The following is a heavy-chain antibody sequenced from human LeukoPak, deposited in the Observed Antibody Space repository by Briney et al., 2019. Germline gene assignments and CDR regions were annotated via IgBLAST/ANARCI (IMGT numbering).Heavy chain of an antibody. D-gene: IGHD6-13*01. CDR2: ISSSSSTI. Sequence: GGSLRLSCAASGFTFSSYAMSWVRQAPGKGLEWVSYISSSSSTIYYADSVKGRFTISRDNAKNSLYLQMNSLRAEDTAVYYCARVYSSSSSWYGDFDYWGQGTLVTVSS. V-gene: IGHV3-48*01. J-gene: IGHJ4*02. CDR3: ARVYSSSSSWYGDFDY. CDR1: GFTFSSYA.